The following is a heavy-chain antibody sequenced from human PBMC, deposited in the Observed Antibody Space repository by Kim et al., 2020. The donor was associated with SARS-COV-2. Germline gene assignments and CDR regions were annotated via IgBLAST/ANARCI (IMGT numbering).Heavy chain of an antibody. CDR3: ANGQHWIQVWSNSDDMDV. D-gene: IGHD5-18*01. Sequence: GGSLRLSCAASGFTFSSYGMHWVRQAPGKGLEWVAAISHDGNNKYYVDSVKGRFTVSRDNSKNTLFLQMNTLRPEDTAVYYCANGQHWIQVWSNSDDMDVWGQGTTVTVSS. V-gene: IGHV3-30*18. J-gene: IGHJ6*02. CDR1: GFTFSSYG. CDR2: ISHDGNNK.